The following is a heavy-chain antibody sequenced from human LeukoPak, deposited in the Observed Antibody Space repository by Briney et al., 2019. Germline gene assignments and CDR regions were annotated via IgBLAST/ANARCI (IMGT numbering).Heavy chain of an antibody. CDR3: AKDHSVDYDSRGSDYYFDY. D-gene: IGHD3-22*01. Sequence: PGGSLRLSCAASGFTFSSYGMHWVRQAPGKGLEWVAVIWYDGSNKYYADSVKGRFTISRDNSKNTLYLQMNSLRAEDTAVYYCAKDHSVDYDSRGSDYYFDYWGQGTLVTVSS. J-gene: IGHJ4*02. CDR2: IWYDGSNK. V-gene: IGHV3-33*06. CDR1: GFTFSSYG.